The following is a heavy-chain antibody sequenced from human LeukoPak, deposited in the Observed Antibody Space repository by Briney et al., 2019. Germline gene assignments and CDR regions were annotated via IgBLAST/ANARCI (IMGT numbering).Heavy chain of an antibody. D-gene: IGHD6-6*01. V-gene: IGHV3-23*01. J-gene: IGHJ4*02. CDR2: FSGSGGST. Sequence: PGVSLRLSCEASGFTFTSYAMSWVRQAPGKGREWVSVFSGSGGSTYYADSVKGRFTMSRDNSKNTLYLEMNSLRAEDTAVYYCAKGGYRGQLVRTLLFDYWGQGILVTVSS. CDR3: AKGGYRGQLVRTLLFDY. CDR1: GFTFTSYA.